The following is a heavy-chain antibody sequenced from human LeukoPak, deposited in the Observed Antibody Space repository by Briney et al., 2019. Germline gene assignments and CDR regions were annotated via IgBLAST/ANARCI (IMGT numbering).Heavy chain of an antibody. V-gene: IGHV4-4*07. D-gene: IGHD5-12*01. CDR1: GGSISGYF. J-gene: IGHJ4*02. CDR2: IYSSGSN. Sequence: SETLSLTCTVSGGSISGYFWTWIRQPAGKGLEWIGRIYSSGSNNYNPSLMSRVTMSLDTSKNHFSLNLTSVTAADTAVYYCAREPTSGREPTSGRPLDYWGQGTLVTVSS. CDR3: AREPTSGREPTSGRPLDY.